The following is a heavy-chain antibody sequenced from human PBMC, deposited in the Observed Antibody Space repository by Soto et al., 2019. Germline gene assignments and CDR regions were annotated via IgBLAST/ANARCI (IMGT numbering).Heavy chain of an antibody. Sequence: SETLSLTCTVSGGSISSGDYYWSWIRQPPGKGLEWIGYIYYGGSTYYNPSLKSRVTISVDTSKNQFSLKLSSVTAADTAVYYCARLLYYYDSSGYSDYWGQGTLVTVSS. CDR3: ARLLYYYDSSGYSDY. CDR2: IYYGGST. J-gene: IGHJ4*02. CDR1: GGSISSGDYY. V-gene: IGHV4-30-4*01. D-gene: IGHD3-22*01.